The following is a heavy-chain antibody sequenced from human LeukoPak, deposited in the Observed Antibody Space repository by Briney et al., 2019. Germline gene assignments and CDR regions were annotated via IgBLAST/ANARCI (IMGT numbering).Heavy chain of an antibody. CDR1: GFTFSDNG. CDR2: IWYDGSNK. Sequence: PGGSLRLSCAASGFTFSDNGMHWVRQAPGRGLEWLAVIWYDGSNKYYADSVKGRFTISRDNSKNTLYLQMNSLRAEDTAVYYCAKGYSSGWYYFDYWGQGTLVTVSS. V-gene: IGHV3-33*06. D-gene: IGHD6-19*01. CDR3: AKGYSSGWYYFDY. J-gene: IGHJ4*02.